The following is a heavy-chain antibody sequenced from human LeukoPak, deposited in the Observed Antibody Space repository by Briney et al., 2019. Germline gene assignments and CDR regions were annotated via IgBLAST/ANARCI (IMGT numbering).Heavy chain of an antibody. CDR2: ISDTGGAI. CDR1: GFTFSDYH. Sequence: GALRLSCAAPGFTFSDYHMTWIRQAPGKGLEWVSYISDTGGAIYYADSVKGRFTVSRDNAKNSLYLQVNSLRAEDTAVYYCARWRTGYDCWGQGTLVTVSS. CDR3: ARWRTGYDC. J-gene: IGHJ4*02. D-gene: IGHD1-14*01. V-gene: IGHV3-11*01.